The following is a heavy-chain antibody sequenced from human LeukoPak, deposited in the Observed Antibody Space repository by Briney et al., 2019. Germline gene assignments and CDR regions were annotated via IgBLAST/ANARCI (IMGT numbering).Heavy chain of an antibody. CDR2: INHSGST. CDR1: GGSFSGYY. CDR3: ARGQGAVAGTGWYFDL. V-gene: IGHV4-34*01. Sequence: SETLSLTCAVYGGSFSGYYWSWIRQPPGKGLEWNGEINHSGSTNYNPSLKSLVTISVDTSKNQFSLKLSSVTAADTAVYYCARGQGAVAGTGWYFDLWGRGTLVTVSS. J-gene: IGHJ2*01. D-gene: IGHD6-19*01.